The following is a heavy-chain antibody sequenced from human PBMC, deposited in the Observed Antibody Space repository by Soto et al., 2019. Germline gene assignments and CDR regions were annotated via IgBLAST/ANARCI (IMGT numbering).Heavy chain of an antibody. V-gene: IGHV3-48*02. J-gene: IGHJ3*02. Sequence: GSLRLSCAPSGFTFSSYSINWFRQAPGKGPEWVAYISGTSSRIYYADSVKGRFTISRDKARNSLYLQMNSLRDDDTAVYYCAGVHYDNSGNFPDGFDIWGQGTMVTVSS. D-gene: IGHD3-22*01. CDR3: AGVHYDNSGNFPDGFDI. CDR2: ISGTSSRI. CDR1: GFTFSSYS.